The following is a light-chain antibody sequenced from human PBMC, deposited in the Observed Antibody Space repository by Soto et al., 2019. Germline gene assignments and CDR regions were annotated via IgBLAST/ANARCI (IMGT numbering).Light chain of an antibody. V-gene: IGKV1D-8*01. CDR3: QQYLSFPWT. Sequence: VIWMTQSPSLLSASPGERLTITCRVSQGISNYLAWYQQKPGKAPELLIYAASTLQGGVPSRFSGSGFGTDFTLTISYLQSEDFGTYYCQQYLSFPWTFGEGTKVEIK. J-gene: IGKJ1*01. CDR2: AAS. CDR1: QGISNY.